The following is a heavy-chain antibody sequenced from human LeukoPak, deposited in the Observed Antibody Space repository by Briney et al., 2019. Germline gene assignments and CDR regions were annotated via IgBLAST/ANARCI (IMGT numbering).Heavy chain of an antibody. Sequence: GGSLRLSCAASGFTFSSYGMHWVRQAPGKGLEWVVFIRYDGSNKYYADSVKGRFTISRDNSKNTLYLQMNSLRAEDTAVYYCAKDPGAGYYDSSGYSPLDYWGQGTLVTVSS. V-gene: IGHV3-30*02. CDR1: GFTFSSYG. CDR3: AKDPGAGYYDSSGYSPLDY. CDR2: IRYDGSNK. D-gene: IGHD3-22*01. J-gene: IGHJ4*02.